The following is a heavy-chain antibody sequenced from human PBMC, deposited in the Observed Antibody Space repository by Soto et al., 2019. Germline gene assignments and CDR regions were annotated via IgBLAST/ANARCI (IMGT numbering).Heavy chain of an antibody. J-gene: IGHJ3*02. CDR2: IYYSGST. D-gene: IGHD2-2*01. V-gene: IGHV4-31*03. Sequence: PSETLSLTCTVSGGSISSGGYYWSWIRQHPGKGLEWIGYIYYSGSTYYNPSLKSRVTISVDTSKNQFSLKLSSVTAADTAVYYCARAAPDIVVVPAAMPRAFDIWGQGTMVTVSS. CDR3: ARAAPDIVVVPAAMPRAFDI. CDR1: GGSISSGGYY.